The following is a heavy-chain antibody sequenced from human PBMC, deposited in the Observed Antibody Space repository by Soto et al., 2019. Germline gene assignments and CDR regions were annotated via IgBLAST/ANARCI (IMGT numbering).Heavy chain of an antibody. CDR2: IYHSGST. CDR1: GGSISSGGYS. Sequence: PSETLSLTCAVSGGSISSGGYSWSWIRQPPGKGLEWIGYIYHSGSTNYNPSLKSRVTISVDTSKNQFSLKLSSVTAADTAVYYCASSSSWYWGWFDPWGQGTLVTVSS. CDR3: ASSSSWYWGWFDP. J-gene: IGHJ5*02. D-gene: IGHD6-13*01. V-gene: IGHV4-61*08.